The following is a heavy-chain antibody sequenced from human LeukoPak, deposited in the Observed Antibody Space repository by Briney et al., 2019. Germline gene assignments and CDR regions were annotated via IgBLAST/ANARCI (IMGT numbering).Heavy chain of an antibody. Sequence: GSLRLSCAASGYTFSTYAMSWVRQAPRKGLEWVSGIRDRGSDGERYYADSAKGRFTISRDNSKNTVYLQMNSLRAEDTAIYFCAKALEQETVIALDSWGQGTLVTVSS. J-gene: IGHJ4*02. V-gene: IGHV3-23*01. CDR1: GYTFSTYA. CDR3: AKALEQETVIALDS. CDR2: IRDRGSDGER. D-gene: IGHD6-13*01.